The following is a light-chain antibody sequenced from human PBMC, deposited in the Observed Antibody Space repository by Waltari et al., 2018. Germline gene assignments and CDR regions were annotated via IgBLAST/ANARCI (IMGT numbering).Light chain of an antibody. CDR2: DVD. CDR3: SSYAKTLIVV. Sequence: QSALTQPRSVSRSPGQSVTLPCTGTSSDVGGYNYVSWYQQRPGKAPTLIIYDVDKRPSGVPGRFSGSKSDNTASLTISGLQTEDEADYYCSSYAKTLIVVFGGGTKLTVL. CDR1: SSDVGGYNY. V-gene: IGLV2-11*01. J-gene: IGLJ2*01.